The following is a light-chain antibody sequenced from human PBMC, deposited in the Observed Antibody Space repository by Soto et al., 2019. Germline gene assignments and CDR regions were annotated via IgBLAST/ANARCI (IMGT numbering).Light chain of an antibody. CDR3: QQYQIDWT. Sequence: DIHMTQAPSTLSASVGDRVTITCRASQSISSWLAWYQQKPGKAPKLLIYKASSLQSGVPSRFSGTGSGTEFTLTISSLQPDDFATYYCQQYQIDWTFGQGTKVDIK. CDR1: QSISSW. J-gene: IGKJ1*01. CDR2: KAS. V-gene: IGKV1-5*03.